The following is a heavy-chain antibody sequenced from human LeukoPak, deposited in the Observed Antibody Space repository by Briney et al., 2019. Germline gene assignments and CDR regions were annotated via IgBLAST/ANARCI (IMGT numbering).Heavy chain of an antibody. CDR3: ARRSVAANGGRHNWFDP. CDR2: INHSGST. CDR1: GGSFSGYY. V-gene: IGHV4-34*01. Sequence: PSETLSLTCAVYGGSFSGYYWSWIRQPPGKGLEWIGEINHSGSTNYNPSLKSRVTISVDTSKNQFSLKLSSVTAADTAVYYCARRSVAANGGRHNWFDPWGQGTLVTVSS. D-gene: IGHD7-27*01. J-gene: IGHJ5*02.